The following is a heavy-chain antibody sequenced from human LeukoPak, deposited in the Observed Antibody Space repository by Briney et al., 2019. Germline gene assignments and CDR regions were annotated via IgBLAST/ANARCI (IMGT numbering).Heavy chain of an antibody. Sequence: GGSLRLSCAASGFTFSSYGMHWVRQAPGKGLEWVAVISYDGSNKYYADSVKGRFTISRDNSKNTLYLQMNSLRAEDTAVCYCAKSPDYGFDYWGQGTLVTVSS. V-gene: IGHV3-30*18. J-gene: IGHJ4*02. D-gene: IGHD4-17*01. CDR2: ISYDGSNK. CDR3: AKSPDYGFDY. CDR1: GFTFSSYG.